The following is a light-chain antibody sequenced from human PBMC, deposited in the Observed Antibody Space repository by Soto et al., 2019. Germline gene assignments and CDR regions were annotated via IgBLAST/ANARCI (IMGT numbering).Light chain of an antibody. CDR3: LQHNSYPIT. J-gene: IGKJ5*01. CDR2: KAS. CDR1: QTISSW. Sequence: DIHMTQSPSTLSGSVGDRVTITCRASQTISSWLAWYQQKPGKAPKLLIYKASTLKSGVPSRFSGSGSGTEFTLTISSLQPEDFATYYCLQHNSYPITFGQGTRLEIK. V-gene: IGKV1-5*03.